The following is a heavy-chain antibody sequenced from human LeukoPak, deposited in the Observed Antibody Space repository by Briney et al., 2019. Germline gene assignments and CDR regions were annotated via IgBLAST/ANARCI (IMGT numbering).Heavy chain of an antibody. J-gene: IGHJ3*02. CDR1: GFTFSSYE. CDR3: ARANYDAFDI. CDR2: ISSSGSTI. Sequence: PGGSLRLSCAASGFTFSSYEMNWVRQAPGKGLEWVSYISSSGSTIYYADSAKGRFTISRDNAKNSLYLQMNSLRAEDTAVYYCARANYDAFDIWGQGTMVTVSS. V-gene: IGHV3-48*03. D-gene: IGHD5-24*01.